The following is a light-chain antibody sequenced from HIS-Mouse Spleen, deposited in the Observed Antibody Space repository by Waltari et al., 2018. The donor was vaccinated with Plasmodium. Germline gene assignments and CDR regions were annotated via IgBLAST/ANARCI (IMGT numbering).Light chain of an antibody. CDR3: YSTDSSGNHRV. CDR1: ALPKKY. Sequence: SYELTPPPSVSVSPGQTARITCSGDALPKKYAYWYQKKSGQAPVLVIYEDSNRPSGIPERFSGYSSGTMATLTISGAQVEDEADYYCYSTDSSGNHRVFGGGTKLTVL. J-gene: IGLJ3*02. V-gene: IGLV3-10*01. CDR2: EDS.